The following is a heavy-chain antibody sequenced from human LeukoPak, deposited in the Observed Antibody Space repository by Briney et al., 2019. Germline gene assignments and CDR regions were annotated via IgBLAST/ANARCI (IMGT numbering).Heavy chain of an antibody. D-gene: IGHD3-9*01. Sequence: GGSLRLSCAASGFTFSSYAMSWVRQAPGKGLEWVSAISGSGGSTYYADSVKGRFTISRDNSKNTLYLQMNSLRAEDTAVYYCAKDGRYFDWLLVLNYFDYWGQGTLVIVSS. CDR1: GFTFSSYA. CDR2: ISGSGGST. V-gene: IGHV3-23*01. CDR3: AKDGRYFDWLLVLNYFDY. J-gene: IGHJ4*02.